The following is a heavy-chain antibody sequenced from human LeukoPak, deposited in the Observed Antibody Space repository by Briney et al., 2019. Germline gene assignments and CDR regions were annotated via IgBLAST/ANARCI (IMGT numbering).Heavy chain of an antibody. CDR3: ASVTHYDSSGYYEFDY. Sequence: PSETLSLTCTVSGGSISSGGYYWSWIRQHPGKGLEWIGYIYYSGSTYYNPSLKSRVTISVDTSKNQFSLKLSSVTAADTAVYYCASVTHYDSSGYYEFDYWGQGTLVTVSS. CDR2: IYYSGST. CDR1: GGSISSGGYY. J-gene: IGHJ4*02. D-gene: IGHD3-22*01. V-gene: IGHV4-31*03.